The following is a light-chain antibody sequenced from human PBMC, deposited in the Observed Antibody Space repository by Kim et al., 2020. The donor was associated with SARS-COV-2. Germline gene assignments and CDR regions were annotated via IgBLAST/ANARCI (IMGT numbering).Light chain of an antibody. Sequence: SSELTQDPAVSVALGQTVRITCQGDSLRRFYASWYQLKPGQAPIFVLYGKDNRPSGIPDRFSGSTSGNTASMTITGAQADDEADYYCNSRDSSGNSYVFGTWTKVTVL. CDR2: GKD. V-gene: IGLV3-19*01. CDR1: SLRRFY. J-gene: IGLJ1*01. CDR3: NSRDSSGNSYV.